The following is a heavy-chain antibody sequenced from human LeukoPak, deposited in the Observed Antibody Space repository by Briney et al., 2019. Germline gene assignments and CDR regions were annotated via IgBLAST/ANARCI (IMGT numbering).Heavy chain of an antibody. CDR2: IYYSGTT. J-gene: IGHJ4*02. V-gene: IGHV4-59*01. D-gene: IGHD6-13*01. CDR1: GGSISSYY. CDR3: ARGVYIAAAQYGY. Sequence: SETLSLTCTVSGGSISSYYWSWIRQPPGKGLEWIGYIYYSGTTNYNPSLKSRVTISVDTSKNQFSQKLSSVTAADTAVYYCARGVYIAAAQYGYWGQGTLVTVSS.